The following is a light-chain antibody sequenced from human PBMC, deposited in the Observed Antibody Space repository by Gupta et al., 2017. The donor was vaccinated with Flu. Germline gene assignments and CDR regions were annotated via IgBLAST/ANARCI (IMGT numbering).Light chain of an antibody. J-gene: IGKJ1*01. Sequence: DIQMTQSPSTLSASVGDRITITCRASQRISSWLAWYQQKPGKAPKLLIDKASSLESGVPSRFSGSGSGTEFTLTISSLQPDDFATYYCQHYESNPWTFGQGTRVEIK. CDR2: KAS. CDR1: QRISSW. V-gene: IGKV1-5*03. CDR3: QHYESNPWT.